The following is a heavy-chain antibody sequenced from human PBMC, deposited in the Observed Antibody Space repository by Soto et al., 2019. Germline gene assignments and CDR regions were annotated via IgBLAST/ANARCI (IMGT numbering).Heavy chain of an antibody. J-gene: IGHJ5*02. D-gene: IGHD3-10*01. CDR2: INWNGGST. CDR1: GFTFDDYG. V-gene: IGHV3-20*01. Sequence: PGGSLRLSCAASGFTFDDYGMSWVRQAPGKGLEWVSGINWNGGSTGYADSVKGRFTISRDNAKNSLYLQMNSLRAEDTALYHCGRRVTRVRGAINGFYPWGQGTLVTVSS. CDR3: GRRVTRVRGAINGFYP.